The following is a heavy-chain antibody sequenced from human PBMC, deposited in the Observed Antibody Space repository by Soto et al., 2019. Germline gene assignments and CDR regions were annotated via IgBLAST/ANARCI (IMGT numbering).Heavy chain of an antibody. CDR2: ISAYNGNT. Sequence: ASGKVSCTASGYTFTSYGISWVRQAPGQGLEWMGWISAYNGNTNYAQKLQGRVTMTTDTSTSTAYMELRSLRSDDTAVYYCARDSGLAVAGSAFDIWGQGTMVPVSS. CDR1: GYTFTSYG. CDR3: ARDSGLAVAGSAFDI. V-gene: IGHV1-18*04. J-gene: IGHJ3*02. D-gene: IGHD6-19*01.